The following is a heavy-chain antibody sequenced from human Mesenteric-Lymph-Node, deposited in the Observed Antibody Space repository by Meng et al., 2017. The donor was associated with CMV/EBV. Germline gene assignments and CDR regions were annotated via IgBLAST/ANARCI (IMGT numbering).Heavy chain of an antibody. CDR2: VKSASAGGAA. CDR1: DCTLIGAW. Sequence: SCVASDCTLIGAWMHWVRQAPGKGLEWVGRVKSASAGGAADAAAPVKGRFTVSRDDSRKTVHLQMDDLKIEDTAVYYCTTGWDQYFDFWGQGVLVTVSS. D-gene: IGHD1-26*01. CDR3: TTGWDQYFDF. J-gene: IGHJ4*02. V-gene: IGHV3-15*07.